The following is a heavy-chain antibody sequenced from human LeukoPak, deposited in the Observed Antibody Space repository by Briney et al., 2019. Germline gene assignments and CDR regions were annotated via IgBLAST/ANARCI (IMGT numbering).Heavy chain of an antibody. D-gene: IGHD6-19*01. CDR2: IVGSGGST. V-gene: IGHV3-23*01. CDR3: AKDVAGNY. CDR1: GYTLSKYA. Sequence: GRSLRLSRAAPGYTLSKYAMSCVRHPPGKGLECVSAIVGSGGSTSYAGSVKGRFTLSRDNSKNTLYLQMNSLRAEDTAVYYCAKDVAGNYWGRGTLVTVCS. J-gene: IGHJ4*02.